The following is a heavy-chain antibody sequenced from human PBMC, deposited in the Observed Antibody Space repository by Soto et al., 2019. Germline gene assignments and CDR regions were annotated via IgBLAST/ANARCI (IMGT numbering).Heavy chain of an antibody. J-gene: IGHJ4*02. Sequence: QVQLQESGPGLVKPSQTLTLTYTVSGGSISSGSFYWSWIRQHPGKGLEWIGHISDSGSSYYNPSLESPVTISVDTSKNQFSLKLSAVTAADTAVYFCARTTFYDIFTAYYSLFDYWGQGTLVTVSS. V-gene: IGHV4-31*01. D-gene: IGHD3-9*01. CDR3: ARTTFYDIFTAYYSLFDY. CDR1: GGSISSGSFY. CDR2: ISDSGSS.